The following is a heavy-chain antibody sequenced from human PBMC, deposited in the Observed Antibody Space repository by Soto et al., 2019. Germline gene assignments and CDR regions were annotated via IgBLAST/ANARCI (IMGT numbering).Heavy chain of an antibody. V-gene: IGHV4-38-2*02. D-gene: IGHD5-12*01. CDR1: GYSISSGCF. J-gene: IGHJ4*02. CDR2: MYHDGNT. Sequence: SETLSLTCAVSGYSISSGCFWDWIRQPPGKGLEWIANMYHDGNTHYNPSLKSRVTMSVDTSKNQFSLKLNSVTAADTAVYYRARESYSGYHSYDYWGQGILVTVSS. CDR3: ARESYSGYHSYDY.